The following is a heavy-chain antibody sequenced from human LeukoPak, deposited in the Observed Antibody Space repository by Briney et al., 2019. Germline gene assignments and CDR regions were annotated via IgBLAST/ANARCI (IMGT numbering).Heavy chain of an antibody. CDR2: ISGSGGSA. D-gene: IGHD3-10*01. J-gene: IGHJ6*03. Sequence: GGSLRLSCAASGFTFSSYAMSWVRQAPGKGLEWVSAISGSGGSAYYADSVKGRFTISRDNSKNTLYLQMNSLRAEDTAVYYCARDGMVRGLHYYYMDVWGKGTTVTVSS. CDR1: GFTFSSYA. V-gene: IGHV3-23*01. CDR3: ARDGMVRGLHYYYMDV.